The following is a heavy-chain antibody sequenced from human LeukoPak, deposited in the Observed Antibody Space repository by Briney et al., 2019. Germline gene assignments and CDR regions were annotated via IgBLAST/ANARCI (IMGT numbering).Heavy chain of an antibody. CDR3: ARPYCTNGVCYSFDY. D-gene: IGHD2-8*01. J-gene: IGHJ4*02. CDR2: INPNSGGT. V-gene: IGHV1-2*02. CDR1: GYTFTGYY. Sequence: GASVKVSCKASGYTFTGYYMHWVRQAPGQGLEWMGWINPNSGGTNYAQKFQGRVTMTRDTSISTAYMELSRLRSDDTAVYYCARPYCTNGVCYSFDYWGQGTLVTVSS.